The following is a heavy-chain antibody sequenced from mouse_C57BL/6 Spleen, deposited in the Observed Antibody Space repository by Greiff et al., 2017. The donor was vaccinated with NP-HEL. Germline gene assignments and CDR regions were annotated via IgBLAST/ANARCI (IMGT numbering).Heavy chain of an antibody. D-gene: IGHD1-1*01. CDR1: GYTFTSYW. CDR2: IYPGSGST. CDR3: ARESDLLHYAMDC. V-gene: IGHV1-55*01. J-gene: IGHJ4*01. Sequence: QVQLQQPGAELVKPGASVKMSCKASGYTFTSYWITWVKQRPGQGLEWIGDIYPGSGSTNYNEKFKSKATLTVDTSSSTAYMQLSSLTSEDSAVYYCARESDLLHYAMDCWGQGTSVTVST.